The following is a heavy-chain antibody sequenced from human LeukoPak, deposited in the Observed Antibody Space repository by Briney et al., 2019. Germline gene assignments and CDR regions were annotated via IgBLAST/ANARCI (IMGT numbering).Heavy chain of an antibody. Sequence: GGSLRLSCAASGFTFSSYAMHWVRQAPGKGLEWVAVISYDGSNKYYADSVEGRFTISRDNSKNTLYLQMNSLRAEDTAVYYCARDGGAYDSSGFDYWGQGTLVTVSS. V-gene: IGHV3-30*01. CDR1: GFTFSSYA. CDR2: ISYDGSNK. J-gene: IGHJ4*02. CDR3: ARDGGAYDSSGFDY. D-gene: IGHD3-22*01.